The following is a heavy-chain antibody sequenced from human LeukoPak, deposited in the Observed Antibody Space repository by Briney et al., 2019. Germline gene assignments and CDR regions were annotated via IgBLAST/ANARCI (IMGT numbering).Heavy chain of an antibody. J-gene: IGHJ5*02. Sequence: GGSLRLSCVASGFTFSDYYMIWIRQAPGKGLEWVSHISGDGIHTNYADSVKGRFTISRDNAKNSLFLQVNSLRVEDTAVYYCARPLGPGSGWFDPWGQGTLVTVSS. CDR1: GFTFSDYY. CDR3: ARPLGPGSGWFDP. CDR2: ISGDGIHT. D-gene: IGHD3-10*01. V-gene: IGHV3-11*06.